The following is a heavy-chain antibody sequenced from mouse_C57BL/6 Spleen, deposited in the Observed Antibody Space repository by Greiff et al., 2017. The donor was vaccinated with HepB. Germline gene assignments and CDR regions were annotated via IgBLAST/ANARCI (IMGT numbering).Heavy chain of an antibody. CDR3: TRDTTVVASPWFAY. CDR1: GYTFTSYW. D-gene: IGHD1-1*01. J-gene: IGHJ3*01. CDR2: IYPGNSDT. Sequence: VQLQQSGTVLARPGASVKMSCKTSGYTFTSYWMHWVKQRPGQGLEWIGAIYPGNSDTSYNQKFKGKAKLTAVTSASTAYMELSSLTNEDSAVYYCTRDTTVVASPWFAYWGQGTLVTVSA. V-gene: IGHV1-5*01.